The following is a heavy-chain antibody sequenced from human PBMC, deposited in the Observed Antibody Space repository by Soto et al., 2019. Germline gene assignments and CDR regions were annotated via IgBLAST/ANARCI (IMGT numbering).Heavy chain of an antibody. V-gene: IGHV1-18*01. D-gene: IGHD2-2*01. CDR3: AREDCSSTSCYQYYYYYYGMDV. CDR2: ISAYNGNT. CDR1: GYTFTSYG. J-gene: IGHJ6*02. Sequence: VASVKVSCKASGYTFTSYGISWVRQAPGQGLEWMGWISAYNGNTNYAQKLQGRVTMTTDTSTSTAYMELRSLRSDDTAVYYCAREDCSSTSCYQYYYYYYGMDVWGQGTTVTVSS.